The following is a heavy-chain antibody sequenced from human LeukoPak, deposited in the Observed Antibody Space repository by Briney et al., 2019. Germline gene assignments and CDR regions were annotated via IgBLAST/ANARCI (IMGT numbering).Heavy chain of an antibody. J-gene: IGHJ4*02. CDR1: GFTFRSHA. CDR2: IYENGGTT. Sequence: GGSLRLSCVGSGFTFRSHAMSWVRQAPEKGLEFVSGIYENGGTTYYADSVKGRFSISRDNSKNTLYLQMDSLRAEDTAVYYCAKDLGFSTNGFDYWGQGTLVTVSS. D-gene: IGHD1-1*01. CDR3: AKDLGFSTNGFDY. V-gene: IGHV3-23*01.